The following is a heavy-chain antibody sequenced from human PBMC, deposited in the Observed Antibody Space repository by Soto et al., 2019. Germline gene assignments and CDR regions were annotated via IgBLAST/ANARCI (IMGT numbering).Heavy chain of an antibody. V-gene: IGHV3-15*07. J-gene: IGHJ6*02. CDR3: TTDAPEAGYYGMDV. Sequence: EVQLVESGGGLVKPGGSLRLSCAASGFTFSNAWMNWVRQAPGKGLEWVCRIKSKTDGGTTDYAAPVKGRFTISRDDSKNTLYLQMNSLKTEDTAVYYCTTDAPEAGYYGMDVWGQGTTVTVSS. D-gene: IGHD6-19*01. CDR2: IKSKTDGGTT. CDR1: GFTFSNAW.